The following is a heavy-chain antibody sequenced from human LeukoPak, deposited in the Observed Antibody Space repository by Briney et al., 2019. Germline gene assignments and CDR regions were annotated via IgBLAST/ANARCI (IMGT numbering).Heavy chain of an antibody. Sequence: GASVKVSCKASGYTFTGYCMHWVRQAPGQGLEWMGWINPNSGGTNYAQKFQGRVTMTRDTSISTAYMELSRLRSDDTAVYYCARDYRVYDSSGKAFDYWGQGTLVTVSS. CDR2: INPNSGGT. D-gene: IGHD3-22*01. CDR1: GYTFTGYC. J-gene: IGHJ4*02. CDR3: ARDYRVYDSSGKAFDY. V-gene: IGHV1-2*02.